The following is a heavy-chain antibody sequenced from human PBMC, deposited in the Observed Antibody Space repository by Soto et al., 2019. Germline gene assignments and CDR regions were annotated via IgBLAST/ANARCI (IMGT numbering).Heavy chain of an antibody. CDR3: ARREGDILTGYYLDY. Sequence: SETLSLTCTVSGGSISSYXWSWIRQPPGKGLEWIGYIYYSGSTNYNPSLKSRVTISVDTSKNQFSLKLSSVTAADTAVYYCARREGDILTGYYLDYWGQGTLVTVSS. V-gene: IGHV4-59*01. J-gene: IGHJ4*02. CDR2: IYYSGST. CDR1: GGSISSYX. D-gene: IGHD3-9*01.